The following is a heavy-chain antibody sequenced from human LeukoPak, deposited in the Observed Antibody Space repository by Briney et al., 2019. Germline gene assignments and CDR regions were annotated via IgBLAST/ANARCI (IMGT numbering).Heavy chain of an antibody. D-gene: IGHD6-6*01. V-gene: IGHV1-69*05. CDR3: ARGVGSSPYYFDY. J-gene: IGHJ4*02. CDR2: IIPIFGTA. CDR1: GGTFSSYA. Sequence: GASVKVSCKASGGTFSSYAISWVRQAPGQGLEWMGGIIPIFGTASYAQKFQGRVTITTDESTSTAYMELSSLRSEDTAVYYCARGVGSSPYYFDYWGQGTLVTVSS.